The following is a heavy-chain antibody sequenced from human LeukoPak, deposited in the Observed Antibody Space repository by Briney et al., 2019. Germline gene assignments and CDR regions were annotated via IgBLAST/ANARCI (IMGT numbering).Heavy chain of an antibody. V-gene: IGHV1-2*02. CDR2: INPNSGGT. D-gene: IGHD3-9*01. CDR1: GYTFTGYY. Sequence: ASVKVSCKASGYTFTGYYMHWVRQAPGQGLEWMGWINPNSGGTNYAQKFQGRVTMTRDTSISTAYMELRRLRSDDTAVYYCAREIPTVLRYFDQAWGQGTLVTVSS. J-gene: IGHJ4*02. CDR3: AREIPTVLRYFDQA.